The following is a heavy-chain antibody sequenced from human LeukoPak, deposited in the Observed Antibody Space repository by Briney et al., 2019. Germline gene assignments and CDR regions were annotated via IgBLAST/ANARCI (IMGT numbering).Heavy chain of an antibody. Sequence: GGSLRLSCALSGFTFNSSGMNWVRQAPGKGLEWVSSISSSSSYIYYADSVKGRFTISRDNAKNSLYLQMNTLRGEDTAVYYCARDLGGYFYYFDYWGQGTLVTVSS. V-gene: IGHV3-21*01. CDR1: GFTFNSSG. CDR2: ISSSSSYI. J-gene: IGHJ4*02. D-gene: IGHD3-22*01. CDR3: ARDLGGYFYYFDY.